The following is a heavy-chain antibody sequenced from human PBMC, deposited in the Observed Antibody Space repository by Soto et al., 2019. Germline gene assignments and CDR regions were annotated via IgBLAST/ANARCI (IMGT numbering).Heavy chain of an antibody. CDR3: ARAAVIAEFAFDI. CDR2: IYYSGTT. D-gene: IGHD3-10*01. V-gene: IGHV4-28*03. J-gene: IGHJ3*02. Sequence: LSLTCAVSGYSISSSNWWGWIRQPPGKGLEWIGYIYYSGTTYYNPSLKSRVTMSVDTSKNQFSLKLTSVTAVDTAVYYCARAAVIAEFAFDIWGQGTMVTVSS. CDR1: GYSISSSNW.